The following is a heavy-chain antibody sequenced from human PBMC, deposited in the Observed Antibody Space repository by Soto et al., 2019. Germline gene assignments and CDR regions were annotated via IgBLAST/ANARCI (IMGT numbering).Heavy chain of an antibody. Sequence: QVQLVQSGAEVKKPGASVKVSCKASGYSITSYYMHWVRQAPGQGLEWVGIIKPSDGSTTYAQKSQGRVTMTRDTSTNTVYVELSSLRSEDTAVYYCARACRIPVAGTVEFDAWGQGTLVTVSS. CDR1: GYSITSYY. J-gene: IGHJ5*02. CDR3: ARACRIPVAGTVEFDA. CDR2: IKPSDGST. V-gene: IGHV1-46*03. D-gene: IGHD6-19*01.